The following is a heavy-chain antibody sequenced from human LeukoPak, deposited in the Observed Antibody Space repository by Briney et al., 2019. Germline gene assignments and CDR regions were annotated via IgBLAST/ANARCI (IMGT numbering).Heavy chain of an antibody. D-gene: IGHD2-21*02. J-gene: IGHJ5*02. CDR3: ARDLFAYCGGDCYFVDP. CDR1: GGTFSSYA. Sequence: SVKVSCKASGGTFSSYAISWVRQAPEQGLEWMGRIIPIFGTANYAQKFQGRVTITTDESTSTAYMELSSLRSEDTAVYYCARDLFAYCGGDCYFVDPWGQGTLVTVSS. V-gene: IGHV1-69*05. CDR2: IIPIFGTA.